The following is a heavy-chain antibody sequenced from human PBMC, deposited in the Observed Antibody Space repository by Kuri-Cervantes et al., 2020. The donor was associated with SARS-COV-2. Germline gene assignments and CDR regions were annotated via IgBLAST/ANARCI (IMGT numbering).Heavy chain of an antibody. Sequence: GESLKISCAASGFTFSDYYMSWIRQAPGKGLEWVSYISSSGSTIYYADSVKGRFTISRDNAKNSLYLQMNSLRAEDTAVYYCARGSRIVLMVYAYPDYWGQGTLVTVSS. CDR1: GFTFSDYY. V-gene: IGHV3-11*01. J-gene: IGHJ4*02. CDR2: ISSSGSTI. CDR3: ARGSRIVLMVYAYPDY. D-gene: IGHD2-8*01.